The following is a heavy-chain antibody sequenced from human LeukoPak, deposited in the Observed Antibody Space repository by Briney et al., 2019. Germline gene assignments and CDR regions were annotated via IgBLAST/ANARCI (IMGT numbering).Heavy chain of an antibody. Sequence: SETLSLTCTVSGGSISSSSYYWGWIRQPPGKGLEWIGEINHSGGTNYNPSLKSRVTISVDTSKNQFSLKLSSVTAADTAVYYCARGLRGVAGGGPFDYWGQGTLVTVSS. CDR2: INHSGGT. V-gene: IGHV4-39*07. J-gene: IGHJ4*02. CDR1: GGSISSSSYY. D-gene: IGHD6-19*01. CDR3: ARGLRGVAGGGPFDY.